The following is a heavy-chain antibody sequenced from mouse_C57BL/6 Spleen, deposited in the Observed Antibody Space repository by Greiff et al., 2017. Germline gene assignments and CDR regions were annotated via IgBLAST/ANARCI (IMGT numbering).Heavy chain of an antibody. V-gene: IGHV1-26*01. CDR1: GYTFTDYY. CDR3: ARRYGNDGDAMDY. Sequence: EVQLQQSGPELVKPGASVKISCKASGYTFTDYYMNWVKQSHGKSLEWIGDINPNNGGTSYNQKFKGKATLTVDKSSSTAYMELRSLTSEDSAVYYCARRYGNDGDAMDYWGQGTSVTVSS. D-gene: IGHD2-14*01. J-gene: IGHJ4*01. CDR2: INPNNGGT.